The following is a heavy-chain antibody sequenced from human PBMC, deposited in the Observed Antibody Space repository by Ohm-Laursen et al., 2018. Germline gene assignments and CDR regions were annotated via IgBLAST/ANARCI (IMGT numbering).Heavy chain of an antibody. D-gene: IGHD3-16*01. V-gene: IGHV3-23*01. J-gene: IGHJ2*01. CDR1: GFPFSSYG. Sequence: GSLRLSCTASGFPFSSYGMSWVRQAPGKGLEWVSAISGSGGNTYYADPVKGRFTISRDNSKNKLYLQMNSLRAEDTAVYYCAKPGRSVGDYWYLDLWGRGTVVTVSS. CDR3: AKPGRSVGDYWYLDL. CDR2: ISGSGGNT.